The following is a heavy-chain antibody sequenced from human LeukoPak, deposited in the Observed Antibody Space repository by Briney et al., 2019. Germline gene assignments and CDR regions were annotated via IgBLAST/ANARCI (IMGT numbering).Heavy chain of an antibody. D-gene: IGHD3-16*01. CDR1: GYSFTSYW. V-gene: IGHV5-51*01. J-gene: IGHJ4*02. CDR3: ASSSAYDYVWGSSAIDY. Sequence: GESLKISCKGSGYSFTSYWIGWVRQMPGKGLEWMGIIYPGDSDTRYSPSFQGQVTISADKSISTAYLQRSSLKASDTAMYYCASSSAYDYVWGSSAIDYWGQGTLVTVSS. CDR2: IYPGDSDT.